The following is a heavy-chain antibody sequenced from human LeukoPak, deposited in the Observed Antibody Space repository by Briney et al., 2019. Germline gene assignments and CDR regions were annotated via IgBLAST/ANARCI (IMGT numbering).Heavy chain of an antibody. CDR1: GFSFSSTW. CDR3: ARRRVDVVAATEYNWFDP. J-gene: IGHJ5*02. D-gene: IGHD6-19*01. Sequence: GGSLRLSCAASGFSFSSTWMTWVRQAPGKGLEWVANMKEDGRQKNYVDSVKGRFTISRDNAKNSLFLQMNSLRAEDTAVYYCARRRVDVVAATEYNWFDPWGQGTLVTVSS. CDR2: MKEDGRQK. V-gene: IGHV3-7*01.